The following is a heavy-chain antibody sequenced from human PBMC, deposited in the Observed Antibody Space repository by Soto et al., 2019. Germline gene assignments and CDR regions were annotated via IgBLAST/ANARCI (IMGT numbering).Heavy chain of an antibody. Sequence: SQTLSLTCAISGDSVSSNSAAWNWIRQSPSRGLEWLGRTYYRSKWYNDYAVSVKSRITINPDTSKNQFSLQLNSVTPEDTAVYYCARDLGIAAAGSYYYYMDVWGKGTTVTVSS. CDR2: TYYRSKWYN. D-gene: IGHD6-13*01. CDR1: GDSVSSNSAA. CDR3: ARDLGIAAAGSYYYYMDV. V-gene: IGHV6-1*01. J-gene: IGHJ6*03.